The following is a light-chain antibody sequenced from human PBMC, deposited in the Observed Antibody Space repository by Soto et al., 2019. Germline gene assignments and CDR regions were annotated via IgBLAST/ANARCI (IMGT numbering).Light chain of an antibody. J-gene: IGLJ3*02. CDR1: SSDVGDYDY. CDR3: CSNAGSYSFWV. Sequence: QSVLTQPASVSGSPGQSITISCTGTSSDVGDYDYVSWYQQHPGKAPKLLIYDVNKRSSEVPDRFSGSKSGNTASLTISGLQPVDDADYYCCSNAGSYSFWVFGGGTKVTVL. CDR2: DVN. V-gene: IGLV2-11*01.